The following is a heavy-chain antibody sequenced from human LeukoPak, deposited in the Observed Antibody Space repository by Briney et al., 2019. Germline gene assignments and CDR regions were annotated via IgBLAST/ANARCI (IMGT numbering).Heavy chain of an antibody. Sequence: SETLSLTCTVSGGSISNYYWSWIRQPPGKGLEWIGSIYYSGSTNYNPSLKSRVTISVDTSKIQFSLKLSSVTAADTAVYYCARGPRYDSSGYWGQGTLVTVSS. CDR3: ARGPRYDSSGY. CDR2: IYYSGST. J-gene: IGHJ4*02. V-gene: IGHV4-59*12. CDR1: GGSISNYY. D-gene: IGHD3-22*01.